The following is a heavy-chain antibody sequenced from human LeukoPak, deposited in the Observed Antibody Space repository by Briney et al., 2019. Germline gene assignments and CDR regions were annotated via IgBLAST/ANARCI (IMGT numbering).Heavy chain of an antibody. Sequence: GGSLRLSCAASGFTFSSYWMHWVRQAPGKGLVWVTRINSDGSSTSYADSVKGRFTISRDNAKNTLYLQMNSLRAEDTAVYYCARDHRGSGSRYYYYYMDVWGKGTTVTISS. CDR3: ARDHRGSGSRYYYYYMDV. D-gene: IGHD3-10*01. CDR1: GFTFSSYW. J-gene: IGHJ6*03. V-gene: IGHV3-74*01. CDR2: INSDGSST.